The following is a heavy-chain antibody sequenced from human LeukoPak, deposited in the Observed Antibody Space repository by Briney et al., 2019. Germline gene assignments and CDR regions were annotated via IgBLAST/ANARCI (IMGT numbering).Heavy chain of an antibody. CDR1: GFTFSSYG. Sequence: PGRSLRLSCATSGFTFSSYGMDWVRQAPGKGLEWVSYISSSGSTIYYADSVRGRFTISRDNAKNSLYLQMNSLRAEDTAVYYCARETSYSSGDWFDPWGQGTLVTVSS. CDR3: ARETSYSSGDWFDP. V-gene: IGHV3-48*03. J-gene: IGHJ5*02. D-gene: IGHD6-19*01. CDR2: ISSSGSTI.